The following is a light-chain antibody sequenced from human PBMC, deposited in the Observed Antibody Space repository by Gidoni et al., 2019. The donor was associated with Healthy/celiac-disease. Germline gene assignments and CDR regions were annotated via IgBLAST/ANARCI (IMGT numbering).Light chain of an antibody. CDR3: QQYGSSPLT. CDR2: GAS. Sequence: EIELTQSTGTLSLSPGERATLSCRASQSVSSSYLAWYQQKPGQAPRLLIYGASSRATGIPDSFSGSWSGTDFTLTISILEPEDFAVYYCQQYGSSPLTFGGGTKVEIK. CDR1: QSVSSSY. V-gene: IGKV3-20*01. J-gene: IGKJ4*01.